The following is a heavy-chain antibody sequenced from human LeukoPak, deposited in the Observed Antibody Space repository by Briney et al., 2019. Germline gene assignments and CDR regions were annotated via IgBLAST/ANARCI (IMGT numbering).Heavy chain of an antibody. Sequence: SETLSLTCAVYGGSFSGYYWGWIRQPPGKGLEWIGGIYYSGSTYYNSSLKSRVTISADTSKNQFSLKLSSVTAADTAVYYCARSGRIAALGYWGQGTLVTVSS. J-gene: IGHJ4*02. CDR1: GGSFSGYY. CDR3: ARSGRIAALGY. V-gene: IGHV4-34*01. CDR2: IYYSGST. D-gene: IGHD6-6*01.